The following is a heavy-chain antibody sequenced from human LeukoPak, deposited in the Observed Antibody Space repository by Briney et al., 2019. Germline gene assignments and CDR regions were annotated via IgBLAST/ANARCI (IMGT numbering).Heavy chain of an antibody. J-gene: IGHJ6*03. CDR3: ARVGITGTTPYYYYYMDV. D-gene: IGHD1-20*01. CDR2: INWSGGST. V-gene: IGHV3-20*04. Sequence: GGSLRLSCAASGFTFDDYGMSWVRQAPGKGLEWVSGINWSGGSTGYADSVKGRFTISRDNAKNSLCLQMNSLRAEDTALYYCARVGITGTTPYYYYYMDVWGKGTTVTVSS. CDR1: GFTFDDYG.